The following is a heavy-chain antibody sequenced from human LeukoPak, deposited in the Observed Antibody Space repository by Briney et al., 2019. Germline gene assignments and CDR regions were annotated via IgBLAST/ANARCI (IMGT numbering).Heavy chain of an antibody. CDR3: ARGYPGGVAVVAATHLDY. Sequence: SETLSLTCAVYGGSFSGYYWSWIRQPPGKGLEWIGEINHSGSTNYNPSLKSRVTISVDTSKNQFSLKLSSVTAADTAVYYCARGYPGGVAVVAATHLDYWGQGTLVTVSS. V-gene: IGHV4-34*01. CDR1: GGSFSGYY. CDR2: INHSGST. D-gene: IGHD2-15*01. J-gene: IGHJ4*02.